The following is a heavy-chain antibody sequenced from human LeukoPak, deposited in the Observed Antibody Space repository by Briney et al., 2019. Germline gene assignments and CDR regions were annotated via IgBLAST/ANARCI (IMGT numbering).Heavy chain of an antibody. D-gene: IGHD6-19*01. CDR3: ARRNSGWPYDS. Sequence: SETLSLTCTVSGGSISSYYWSWIRQPPGKGLEWIGSISYFGSTYYNPSLKSRVTISVDTSKNQFSLKLTSVTAADTAVYYCARRNSGWPYDSWGQGTLVTVSS. CDR1: GGSISSYY. V-gene: IGHV4-39*01. J-gene: IGHJ4*02. CDR2: ISYFGST.